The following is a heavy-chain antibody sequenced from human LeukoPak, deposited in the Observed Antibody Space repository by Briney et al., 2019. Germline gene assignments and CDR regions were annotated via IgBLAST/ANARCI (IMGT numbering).Heavy chain of an antibody. Sequence: SETLSLTCAVYGGSFSGYYWSWIRQPPGKGLEWIGEINHSGRTNYNPSLKSRVTISVDTSKNQFSLKLSSVTAADTAVYYCARAIRYFGYYYYYMDVWGKGATVTISS. V-gene: IGHV4-34*01. J-gene: IGHJ6*03. D-gene: IGHD3-9*01. CDR1: GGSFSGYY. CDR2: INHSGRT. CDR3: ARAIRYFGYYYYYMDV.